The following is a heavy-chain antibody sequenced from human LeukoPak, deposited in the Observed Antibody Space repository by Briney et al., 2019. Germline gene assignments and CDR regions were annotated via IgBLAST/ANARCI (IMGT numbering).Heavy chain of an antibody. V-gene: IGHV3-30*04. CDR1: GFTFSSYA. Sequence: GGSLRLSCAASGFTFSSYAMHWVRQAPGKGLEWVAVISYDGSNKYYADSVKGRFTISRDNSKNTLYLQMNSLRAEDTAVYYCAGAYYMDVWGKGTTVTVSS. CDR3: AGAYYMDV. J-gene: IGHJ6*03. CDR2: ISYDGSNK.